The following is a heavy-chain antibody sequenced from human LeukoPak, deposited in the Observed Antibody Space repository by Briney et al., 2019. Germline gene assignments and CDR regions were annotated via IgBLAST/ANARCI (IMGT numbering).Heavy chain of an antibody. J-gene: IGHJ5*02. CDR2: INHSGST. CDR1: GGSFSGYY. D-gene: IGHD5-18*01. CDR3: ARHPSRGYSYGLGWFDP. Sequence: SETLSLTCAVYGGSFSGYYWSWIRQPPGKGLEWIGEINHSGSTNYNPSLKSRVTIPVDTSKNQFSLKLSSVTAADTAVYYCARHPSRGYSYGLGWFDPWGQGTLVTVSS. V-gene: IGHV4-34*01.